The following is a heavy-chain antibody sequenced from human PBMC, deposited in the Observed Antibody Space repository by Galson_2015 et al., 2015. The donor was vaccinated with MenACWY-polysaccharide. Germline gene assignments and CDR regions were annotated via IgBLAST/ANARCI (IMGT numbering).Heavy chain of an antibody. CDR2: MHTCGRS. V-gene: IGHV4-59*01. J-gene: IGHJ5*02. CDR3: VAELFQAPFGWFDP. CDR1: GGSISSYY. Sequence: ETLSLTCTVSGGSISSYYWGWIRQSPGKGLEWIGYMHTCGRSNYNPSLRSRVTISVDTSKNEFSLNLSSVTAADTAVYYCVAELFQAPFGWFDPWGQGAQVIVSS. D-gene: IGHD3-16*01.